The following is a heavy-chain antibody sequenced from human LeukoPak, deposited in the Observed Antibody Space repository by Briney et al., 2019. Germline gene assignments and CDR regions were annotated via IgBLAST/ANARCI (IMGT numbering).Heavy chain of an antibody. CDR1: GFTFSSYP. CDR2: ISYDGNAK. J-gene: IGHJ4*02. V-gene: IGHV3-30*04. D-gene: IGHD5-24*01. CDR3: ARSPLDGYNYLDY. Sequence: PGGSLRLSCSASGFTFSSYPMHWVRQAPGKGLEWVAVISYDGNAKYYADSVKGRFTISRDNPKNTLYLQMNSLRPEDTAVYYCARSPLDGYNYLDYWGQGTLVTVSS.